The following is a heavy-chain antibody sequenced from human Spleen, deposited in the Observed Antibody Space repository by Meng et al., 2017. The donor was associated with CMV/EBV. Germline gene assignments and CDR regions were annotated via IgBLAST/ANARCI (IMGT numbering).Heavy chain of an antibody. J-gene: IGHJ6*02. V-gene: IGHV3-23*01. Sequence: GESLKISCAGSGFTFSNYAMTWVRQAPGKGLEWVSGISGSGGTTYYADSVKGRFTISRDNAKNSLYLQMNSLRAEDTAVYYCARGVAAAGMTIYYYYGMDVWGQGTTVTVSS. CDR2: ISGSGGTT. D-gene: IGHD6-13*01. CDR3: ARGVAAAGMTIYYYYGMDV. CDR1: GFTFSNYA.